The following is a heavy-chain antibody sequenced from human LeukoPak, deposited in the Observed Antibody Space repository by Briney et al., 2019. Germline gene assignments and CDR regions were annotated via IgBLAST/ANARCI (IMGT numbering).Heavy chain of an antibody. D-gene: IGHD6-6*01. CDR3: AREYSSSGGFDY. J-gene: IGHJ4*02. Sequence: GGSLRLSCAASGFTVSSNYMSWVRQAPGKGLEWVSVIYSGGSTYYADSVKGRFTISSDNSKNTLYLQMNSLRAEDTAVYYYAREYSSSGGFDYWGQGTLVTVSS. V-gene: IGHV3-53*01. CDR2: IYSGGST. CDR1: GFTVSSNY.